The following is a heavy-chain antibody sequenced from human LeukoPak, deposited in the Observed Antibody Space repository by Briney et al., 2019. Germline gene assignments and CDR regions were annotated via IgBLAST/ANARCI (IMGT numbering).Heavy chain of an antibody. J-gene: IGHJ4*02. Sequence: KPSETLSLTCTVSGGSISSSSYYWSWIRQHPGKGLEWIGYIYYSGSTYYNPSLKSRVTISVDTSKNQFSLKLSSVTAADTAVYYCARGTDVVFDYWGQGTLVTVSS. V-gene: IGHV4-31*03. CDR2: IYYSGST. D-gene: IGHD1-14*01. CDR3: ARGTDVVFDY. CDR1: GGSISSSSYY.